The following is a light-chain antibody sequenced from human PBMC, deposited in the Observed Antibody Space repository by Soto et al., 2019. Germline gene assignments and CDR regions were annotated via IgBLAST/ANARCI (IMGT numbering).Light chain of an antibody. Sequence: EIVLTQSPGTLSLSPGERATLSCRASQSNTSSYLAWYQQKPGQAPRLLIYGASSRATGIPDRFSGRGSGTDFTLTISRLEPEDFAVYYCQQYGSSSYTFGQGTKLEIK. CDR2: GAS. J-gene: IGKJ2*01. CDR3: QQYGSSSYT. V-gene: IGKV3-20*01. CDR1: QSNTSSY.